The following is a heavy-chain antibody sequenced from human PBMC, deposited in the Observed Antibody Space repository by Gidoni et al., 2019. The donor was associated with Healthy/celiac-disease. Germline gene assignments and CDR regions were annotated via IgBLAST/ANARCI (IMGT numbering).Heavy chain of an antibody. CDR3: ARDPLKLRYFED. V-gene: IGHV3-33*01. Sequence: QVQLVGSGGGLVRPGGSLRLSCAGSGFPFSSYGMHWVRQAPGKGLEWVAVIWYDGSNKYYADSVKGRFTISRDNSKNTLYLQMNSLRAEDTAVYYCARDPLKLRYFEDWGQGTLVTVSS. CDR1: GFPFSSYG. D-gene: IGHD3-9*01. J-gene: IGHJ4*02. CDR2: IWYDGSNK.